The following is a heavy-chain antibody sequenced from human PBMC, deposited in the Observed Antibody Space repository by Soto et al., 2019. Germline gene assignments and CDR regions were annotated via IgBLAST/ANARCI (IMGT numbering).Heavy chain of an antibody. CDR3: AREGIAVAGWTDYYGMDV. CDR1: GYTFTSYY. CDR2: INPSGGST. D-gene: IGHD6-19*01. J-gene: IGHJ6*02. Sequence: ASVKVSCKASGYTFTSYYMHWVRQAPGQGLEWMGIINPSGGSTSYAQKFQGRVTMTMDTSTSTVYMELSSLRSEDTAVYYCAREGIAVAGWTDYYGMDVWGQGTTVTVSS. V-gene: IGHV1-46*01.